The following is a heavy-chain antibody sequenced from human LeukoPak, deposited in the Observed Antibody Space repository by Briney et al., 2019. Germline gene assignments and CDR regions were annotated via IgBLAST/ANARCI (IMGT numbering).Heavy chain of an antibody. V-gene: IGHV4-4*07. D-gene: IGHD3-22*01. CDR2: IYSSGST. J-gene: IGHJ6*03. Sequence: SETLSLTCTVSGGSISSYYWSWIRQPAGKGLEWIGRIYSSGSTDYNPSLKSLVTMSLDTSRKQFSLRLTSVTAADTAVYYCARLKFYDSTGYSPGYYMDVWGKGTTVSVFS. CDR3: ARLKFYDSTGYSPGYYMDV. CDR1: GGSISSYY.